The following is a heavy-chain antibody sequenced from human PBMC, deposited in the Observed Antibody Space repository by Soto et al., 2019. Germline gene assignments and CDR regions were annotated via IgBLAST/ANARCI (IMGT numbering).Heavy chain of an antibody. CDR1: GASIRSNNW. CDR2: IFHSGST. Sequence: QVQLQESGPGLVKPSGALSLTCAVSGASIRSNNWWSWVRQPPGKGLEWIGEIFHSGSTNYNPSLKTRVTISVDNSKNQFSLKLSSVTAADTAVYYSARVYSGSYSDSWGQGTLVTVSS. J-gene: IGHJ4*02. V-gene: IGHV4-4*02. D-gene: IGHD1-26*01. CDR3: ARVYSGSYSDS.